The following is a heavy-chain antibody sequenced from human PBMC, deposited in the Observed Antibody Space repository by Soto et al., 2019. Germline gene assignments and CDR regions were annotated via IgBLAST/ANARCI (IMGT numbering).Heavy chain of an antibody. V-gene: IGHV3-48*02. D-gene: IGHD6-19*01. Sequence: EVQLVESGGGLVQPGGSLRLSCAASGFTISTYPMNWVRQAPGKGLEWVSYISGNSGSIYYADSVKGRFIISRDNAKNSLYLHMNSLRDDDMAVYYCTRQNLEHSSGWYPWGQGTLVTVSS. J-gene: IGHJ5*02. CDR2: ISGNSGSI. CDR3: TRQNLEHSSGWYP. CDR1: GFTISTYP.